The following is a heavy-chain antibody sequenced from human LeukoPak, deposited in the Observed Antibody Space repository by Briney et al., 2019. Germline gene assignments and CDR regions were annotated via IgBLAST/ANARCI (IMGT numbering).Heavy chain of an antibody. D-gene: IGHD3-10*01. J-gene: IGHJ4*02. CDR2: IWYDGSNK. CDR1: GFTFSSYG. V-gene: IGHV3-33*06. Sequence: PGRSLRLSCAASGFTFSSYGMHWVRQAPGNGLEWVAVIWYDGSNKYYADSVKGRFTISRDNSKNTLYLQMNSLRAEDTAVYYCAKDRGWFGELLDDYWGQGTLVTVSS. CDR3: AKDRGWFGELLDDY.